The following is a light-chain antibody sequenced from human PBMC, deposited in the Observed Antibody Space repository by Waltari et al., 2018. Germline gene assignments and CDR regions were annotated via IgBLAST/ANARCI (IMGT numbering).Light chain of an antibody. CDR1: QSVFYNSNKKDY. Sequence: DFVMTQSPDSLSVPLGARATINCKSSQSVFYNSNKKDYLAWYQQRAGQPPKLLIYWGSVRASGVPDRFSGSGSGTYFTLTISDLQSEDLAVYYCEQYYADPRTFGQGTKVEVK. V-gene: IGKV4-1*01. CDR3: EQYYADPRT. CDR2: WGS. J-gene: IGKJ1*01.